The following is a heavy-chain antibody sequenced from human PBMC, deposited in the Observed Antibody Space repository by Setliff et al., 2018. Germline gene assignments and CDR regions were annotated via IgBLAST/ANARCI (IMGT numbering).Heavy chain of an antibody. J-gene: IGHJ4*02. CDR3: ARLGPTYYNFWSGYYRY. CDR1: GGSISSYY. D-gene: IGHD3-3*01. V-gene: IGHV4-59*01. Sequence: KPSETLSLTCIVPGGSISSYYWSWIRQPPGKGLEWIGYIYYSGSTNYNPSLKSRVTISVDTSKNQFSLKLSSVTAADTAVYYCARLGPTYYNFWSGYYRYWGQGTLVTVSS. CDR2: IYYSGST.